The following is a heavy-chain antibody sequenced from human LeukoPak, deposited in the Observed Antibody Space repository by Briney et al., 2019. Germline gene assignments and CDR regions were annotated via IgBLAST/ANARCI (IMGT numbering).Heavy chain of an antibody. CDR2: IYSGGST. Sequence: GGSLRLSCAASGFTVSSNYMSWVRQAPGKGLEWVSVIYSGGSTYYADSVKGRFTISRDNSKTTLYLQMNSLRAEDTAVYYCAREGGYSYGTGYYYYYYMDVWGKGTTVTVSS. V-gene: IGHV3-53*01. CDR1: GFTVSSNY. D-gene: IGHD5-18*01. CDR3: AREGGYSYGTGYYYYYYMDV. J-gene: IGHJ6*03.